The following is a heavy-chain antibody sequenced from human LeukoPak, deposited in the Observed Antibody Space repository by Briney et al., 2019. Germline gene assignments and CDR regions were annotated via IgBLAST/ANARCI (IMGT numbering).Heavy chain of an antibody. V-gene: IGHV5-51*01. J-gene: IGHJ5*02. CDR3: ARRNYYDVWFDP. Sequence: GESLKISCKGSGYSFTSYWIGWVRQMPGKGLEWMGFIYPGDSDTRYSPSFQGQVTISVDKSTSTVYLQWSTLKASDTAMYYCARRNYYDVWFDPWGQGTLVTVSS. CDR2: IYPGDSDT. CDR1: GYSFTSYW. D-gene: IGHD3-16*01.